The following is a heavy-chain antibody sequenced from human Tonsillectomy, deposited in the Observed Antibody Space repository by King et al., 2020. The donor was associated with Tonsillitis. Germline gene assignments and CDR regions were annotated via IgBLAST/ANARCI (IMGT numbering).Heavy chain of an antibody. J-gene: IGHJ4*02. D-gene: IGHD3-22*01. CDR2: INPTIGGT. Sequence: VQLVESGAEVKKPGASVKVSCEASGYTFTGYYIHWLRQAPGQGLEWMGWINPTIGGTRFAQRFQGRVTMTRDTSISTAYMELSGLTSDDTAVYYCARGFQKNGGYYYLAGTYYFDYWGQGTLVTVSS. CDR1: GYTFTGYY. V-gene: IGHV1-2*02. CDR3: ARGFQKNGGYYYLAGTYYFDY.